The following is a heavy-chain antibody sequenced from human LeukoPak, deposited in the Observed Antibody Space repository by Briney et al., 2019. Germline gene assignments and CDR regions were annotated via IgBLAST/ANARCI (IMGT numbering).Heavy chain of an antibody. Sequence: QTGGSLRLSCAASGFTFSSYWMSWVRQAPGKGLEWVANIKQDGSEKYYVDSVKGRFTISRDNAKNSLYLQMNSLRAEDTAVYYCARDATPRYDFWSGYDDYFDYWGQGTLVTVSS. V-gene: IGHV3-7*01. CDR3: ARDATPRYDFWSGYDDYFDY. CDR1: GFTFSSYW. CDR2: IKQDGSEK. D-gene: IGHD3-3*01. J-gene: IGHJ4*02.